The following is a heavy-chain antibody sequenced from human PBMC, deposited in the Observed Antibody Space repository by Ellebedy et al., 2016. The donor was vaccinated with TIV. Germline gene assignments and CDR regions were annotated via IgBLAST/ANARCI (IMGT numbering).Heavy chain of an antibody. Sequence: AASVKVSCKASGYTFSIFGFSWVRQAPGQGLEWMGWLSVYNGNTRYSQKFQGRVNMTTDTSTTTVYMELRSLRSDDTAVYYCARDLRGSLKGGYWGQGTLVTVSS. CDR2: LSVYNGNT. D-gene: IGHD2-8*01. V-gene: IGHV1-18*04. CDR3: ARDLRGSLKGGY. CDR1: GYTFSIFG. J-gene: IGHJ4*02.